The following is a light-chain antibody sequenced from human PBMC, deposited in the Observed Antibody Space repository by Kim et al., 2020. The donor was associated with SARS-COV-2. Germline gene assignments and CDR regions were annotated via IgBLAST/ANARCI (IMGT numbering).Light chain of an antibody. CDR3: QQYSRTPLT. CDR1: QSSDKNL. Sequence: SPGESATLSCRTSQSSDKNLVGWHQQKPGQPPKVVIYAASNRAAGVPARFSGSGSGTDFTLTIDILEPEDFAVYYCQQYSRTPLTFGGGTKVDIK. CDR2: AAS. J-gene: IGKJ4*01. V-gene: IGKV3-20*01.